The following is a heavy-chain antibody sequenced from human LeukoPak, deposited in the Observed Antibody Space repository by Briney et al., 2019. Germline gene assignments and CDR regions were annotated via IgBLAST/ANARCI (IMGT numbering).Heavy chain of an antibody. CDR1: GDSISSYY. Sequence: KPSETLSLTCTVSGDSISSYYWSWIRQPPGKGLEWIGYIYHSGNTNYNPSLKSRVTISVDTSKNQFSLKLSSVSAADTAFYYCARGGTYYYDSSGYLWGQGTLVTVSS. J-gene: IGHJ4*02. CDR2: IYHSGNT. CDR3: ARGGTYYYDSSGYL. D-gene: IGHD3-22*01. V-gene: IGHV4-59*01.